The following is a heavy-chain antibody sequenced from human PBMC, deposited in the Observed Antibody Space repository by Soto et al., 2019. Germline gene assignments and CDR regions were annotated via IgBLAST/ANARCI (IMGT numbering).Heavy chain of an antibody. V-gene: IGHV3-21*06. Sequence: GGSLRLSCVVSGFTFSGYSMAWVRQAPGRGLEWVASISSRSTNIDYADSVKGRFTISRDNAKDLVSLQMSSLRGEDTALYYCAKFTEPGYSSIWYYFEYWGQGTPVTVS. CDR2: ISSRSTNI. CDR3: AKFTEPGYSSIWYYFEY. J-gene: IGHJ4*02. CDR1: GFTFSGYS. D-gene: IGHD6-19*01.